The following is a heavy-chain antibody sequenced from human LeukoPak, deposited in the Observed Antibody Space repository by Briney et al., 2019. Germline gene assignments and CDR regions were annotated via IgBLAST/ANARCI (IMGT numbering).Heavy chain of an antibody. CDR1: GGTFSSFA. Sequence: SVKVSCKASGGTFSSFAISWVRQAPGQGLEWMGRIFPTLGTANYAPKFQGRVTITTAKSTSTAYMELSSLRSEDTAVYYCAKDEGYTNLPDNWGQGTLVTVSS. J-gene: IGHJ4*02. V-gene: IGHV1-69*04. CDR3: AKDEGYTNLPDN. D-gene: IGHD5-18*01. CDR2: IFPTLGTA.